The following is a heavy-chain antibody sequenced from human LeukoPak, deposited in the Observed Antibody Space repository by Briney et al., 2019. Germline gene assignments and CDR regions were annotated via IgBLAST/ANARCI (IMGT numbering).Heavy chain of an antibody. CDR1: GYTFTSYA. Sequence: ASVKVSCKASGYTFTSYAMHWVRQAPGQRLEWMGWINAGNGNTKYSQKFQGRVTITRDTSASTAYMELSSLRSEDTAVYYCARGWQQLVRGWYFDLWGRGTLVTVSS. J-gene: IGHJ2*01. CDR2: INAGNGNT. CDR3: ARGWQQLVRGWYFDL. V-gene: IGHV1-3*01. D-gene: IGHD6-13*01.